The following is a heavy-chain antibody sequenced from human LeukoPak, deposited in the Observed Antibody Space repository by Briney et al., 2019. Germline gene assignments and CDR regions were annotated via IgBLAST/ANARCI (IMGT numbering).Heavy chain of an antibody. Sequence: PSETLSLTCTVSGGSISSYYWSWIRQPPGKGLEWIGYIYYSGSTNYNPSLKSRVTISVDTSKNQFSLKLSSVTAAYTAVYYCARSESSSGRRFDYWGQGTLVTVSS. CDR2: IYYSGST. CDR1: GGSISSYY. D-gene: IGHD6-13*01. V-gene: IGHV4-59*08. J-gene: IGHJ4*02. CDR3: ARSESSSGRRFDY.